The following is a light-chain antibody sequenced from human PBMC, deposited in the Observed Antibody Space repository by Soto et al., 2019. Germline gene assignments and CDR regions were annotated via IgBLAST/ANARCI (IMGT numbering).Light chain of an antibody. CDR3: QQYYRTPSFT. V-gene: IGKV4-1*01. J-gene: IGKJ3*01. CDR2: WAS. Sequence: DIVMTQSPDSLAVSLGERATINCKSSQTVLYSSNNKNYLAWYQQKPGQPPKLLIYWASTRESGVPDRFSGSGSGTDFTLTISSLQAEDVAVYYCQQYYRTPSFTFGTGTKVDIK. CDR1: QTVLYSSNNKNY.